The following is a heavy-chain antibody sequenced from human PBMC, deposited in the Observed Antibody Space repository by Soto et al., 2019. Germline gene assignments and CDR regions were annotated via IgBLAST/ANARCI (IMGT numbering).Heavy chain of an antibody. V-gene: IGHV4-30-2*01. Sequence: PSETLSLICAVSGASISSAYWSWIRQPPGKGLEWIGYIYHSGSTYYNPSLKSRVTISVDRSKDQFSLKLSSVTAADTAVYYCARVPGPWGQGTLVTVSS. CDR3: ARVPGP. CDR2: IYHSGST. CDR1: GASISSAY. J-gene: IGHJ5*02.